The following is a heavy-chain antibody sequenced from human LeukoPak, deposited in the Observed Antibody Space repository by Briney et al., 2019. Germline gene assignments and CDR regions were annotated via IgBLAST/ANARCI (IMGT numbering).Heavy chain of an antibody. Sequence: PSQTLSLTCTVSGGSISSGSYYWSWIRQPAGKGLEWIRRIYTSGSTNYNPSLKSRVTISVDTSKNQFSLKLSSVTAADTAVYYCARVSWDSKTFDYWGQGTLVTVSS. CDR2: IYTSGST. CDR3: ARVSWDSKTFDY. D-gene: IGHD4-11*01. CDR1: GGSISSGSYY. J-gene: IGHJ4*02. V-gene: IGHV4-61*02.